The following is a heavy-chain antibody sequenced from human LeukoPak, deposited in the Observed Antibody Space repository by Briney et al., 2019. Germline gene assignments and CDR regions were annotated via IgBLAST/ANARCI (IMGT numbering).Heavy chain of an antibody. CDR1: GFTVSTYY. V-gene: IGHV3-53*01. Sequence: GGSLRLSCAASGFTVSTYYMTWVRQAPGKGLECDSVIYSGGSTYYADSVKGRFTVSRDNSRNTLYLQMNSLRAEDTAMYYCARGLGYCTSTTCLLPFDYWGQGTLVTVSS. CDR3: ARGLGYCTSTTCLLPFDY. D-gene: IGHD2-2*01. CDR2: IYSGGST. J-gene: IGHJ4*02.